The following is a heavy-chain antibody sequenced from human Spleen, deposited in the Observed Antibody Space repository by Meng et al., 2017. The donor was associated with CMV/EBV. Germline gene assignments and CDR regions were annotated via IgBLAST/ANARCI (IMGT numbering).Heavy chain of an antibody. CDR1: GFAVSSNY. CDR2: INQDENEK. CDR3: ARGFWNPYYEDTHDY. D-gene: IGHD3-22*01. V-gene: IGHV3-7*04. J-gene: IGHJ4*02. Sequence: GESLKISCAASGFAVSSNYVSWDRQAPGKGLEWVANINQDENEKYYVDSVKGRFTISRDNAKNSLYLQMNSLRAEDTAVFYCARGFWNPYYEDTHDYWGQGTLVTVSS.